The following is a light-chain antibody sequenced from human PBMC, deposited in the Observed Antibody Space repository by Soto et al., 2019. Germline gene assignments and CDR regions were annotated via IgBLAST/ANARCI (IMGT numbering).Light chain of an antibody. CDR2: GAS. CDR1: QTVSNNF. Sequence: EIVLTQSPGTLSLSPGERVTLSCRASQTVSNNFLAWYQQKPGQAPRLLIYGASTRATGIPDKFSGSGSGTDFTLTISRLEPEDLAVYYCQQYGSSPRTFGQGTKVEIK. V-gene: IGKV3-20*01. J-gene: IGKJ1*01. CDR3: QQYGSSPRT.